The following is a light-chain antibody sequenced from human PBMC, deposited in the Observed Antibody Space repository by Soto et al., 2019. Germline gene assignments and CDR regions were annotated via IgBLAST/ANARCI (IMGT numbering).Light chain of an antibody. Sequence: DIQMTQSPSTLSASVGDRVTITCRASQTISSWLAWYQQKPGKAPKLLIYKASSLEIGVPSRFSGSGSGTEFTLTISSLQPDDFAPYYCQQYNSFSWTFGQGTKVEIK. CDR2: KAS. CDR3: QQYNSFSWT. V-gene: IGKV1-5*03. J-gene: IGKJ1*01. CDR1: QTISSW.